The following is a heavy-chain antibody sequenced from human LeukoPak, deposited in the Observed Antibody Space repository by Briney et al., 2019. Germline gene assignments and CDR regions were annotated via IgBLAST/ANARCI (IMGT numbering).Heavy chain of an antibody. J-gene: IGHJ4*02. CDR3: ARVFGSYGDSAY. V-gene: IGHV3-48*04. D-gene: IGHD1-26*01. CDR2: LSSSSSAI. CDR1: GFTFSSYS. Sequence: PGGSLRLSCAASGFTFSSYSMNWVRQAPGKGLEWVSYLSSSSSAIYYADSLKGRFTISRDNAKNSLYLQMNSLRAEDTAVYYCARVFGSYGDSAYWGQGTLVTVSS.